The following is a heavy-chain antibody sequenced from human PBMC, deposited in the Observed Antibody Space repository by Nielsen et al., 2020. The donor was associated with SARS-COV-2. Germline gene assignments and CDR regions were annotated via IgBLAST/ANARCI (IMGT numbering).Heavy chain of an antibody. CDR1: GFSFSTFSNYG. D-gene: IGHD3-10*01. J-gene: IGHJ5*02. Sequence: GESLKISCAASGFSFSTFSNYGMHWVRQAPGKGLEWVAIISYDGTSEYTADSVKGRFTVSRDNSKNTVFLQMNSLRPDDTAVYFCARDRLWVGEVSWGQGTLVTVSS. V-gene: IGHV3-30*03. CDR2: ISYDGTSE. CDR3: ARDRLWVGEVS.